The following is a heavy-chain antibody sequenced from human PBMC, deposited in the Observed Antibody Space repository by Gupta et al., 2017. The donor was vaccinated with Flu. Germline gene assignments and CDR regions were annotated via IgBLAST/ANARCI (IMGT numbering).Heavy chain of an antibody. CDR2: IPIFGTA. D-gene: IGHD3-10*02. V-gene: IGHV1-69*01. Sequence: IPIFGTANYAQKFQGRVTITADESTSTAYMELSSLRSEDTAVYYCARDIFGEKMARWGQGTLVTVSS. J-gene: IGHJ4*02. CDR3: ARDIFGEKMAR.